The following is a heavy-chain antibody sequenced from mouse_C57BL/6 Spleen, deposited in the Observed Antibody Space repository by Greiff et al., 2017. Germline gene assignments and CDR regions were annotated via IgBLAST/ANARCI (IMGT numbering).Heavy chain of an antibody. CDR3: ARGEGNPHWDFDG. D-gene: IGHD2-1*01. CDR2: IYPRSGNT. CDR1: GYTFTSYG. Sequence: QVQLKESGAELARPGASVKLSCKASGYTFTSYGISWVKQRTGQGLEWIGEIYPRSGNTYYNEKFKGKATLTADKSSSTAYMELRSLTSEDSAVYFCARGEGNPHWDFDGWGTGTTVTVSS. J-gene: IGHJ1*03. V-gene: IGHV1-81*01.